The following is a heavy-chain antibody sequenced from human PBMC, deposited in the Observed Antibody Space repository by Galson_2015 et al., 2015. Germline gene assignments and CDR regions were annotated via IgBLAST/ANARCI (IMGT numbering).Heavy chain of an antibody. V-gene: IGHV3-48*03. CDR2: ISSSGSTI. CDR3: ARGDYDFWSGYLDY. J-gene: IGHJ4*02. D-gene: IGHD3-3*01. CDR1: GFTFSSYE. Sequence: SLRLSCAASGFTFSSYEMNWVRQAPGKGLEWVSYISSSGSTIYYADSVKGRFTISRDNAKNSLYLQMNSLRAEDTAVYYCARGDYDFWSGYLDYWGQGTLVTVSS.